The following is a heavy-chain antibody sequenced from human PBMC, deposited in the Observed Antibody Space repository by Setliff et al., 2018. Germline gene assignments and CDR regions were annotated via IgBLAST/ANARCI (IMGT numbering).Heavy chain of an antibody. CDR2: VFVDGST. D-gene: IGHD3-22*01. CDR3: ARDTSSDWAAWFDP. J-gene: IGHJ5*02. V-gene: IGHV4-4*07. Sequence: PSETLSLTCTVSGDSISTYYWSWIRRPAGKGLEWIGRVFVDGSTNYNPSLKNRVTMSVDTSKNQFSLKLTSVTAADTAIYYCARDTSSDWAAWFDPWSQGILVTVSS. CDR1: GDSISTYY.